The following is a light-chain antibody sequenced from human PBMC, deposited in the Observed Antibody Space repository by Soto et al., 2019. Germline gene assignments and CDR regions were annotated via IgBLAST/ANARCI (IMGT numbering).Light chain of an antibody. CDR2: EVS. CDR3: SSYTRSSTVV. J-gene: IGLJ2*01. CDR1: SSDVGGYNY. V-gene: IGLV2-14*01. Sequence: QSVLTQPASVSGSPGQSITISCTGTSSDVGGYNYVSWYQQHAAKAPKLMIYEVSNRPSGVSNRFSGSRSGNTASLTISGVQAEDEADYYCSSYTRSSTVVFGGGTKLTVL.